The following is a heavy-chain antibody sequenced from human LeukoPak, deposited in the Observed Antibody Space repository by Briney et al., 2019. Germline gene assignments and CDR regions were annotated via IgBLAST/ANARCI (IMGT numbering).Heavy chain of an antibody. CDR3: AKGYGDRRIPVDY. CDR2: ISGTGTYT. V-gene: IGHV3-23*01. D-gene: IGHD4-17*01. CDR1: GFTFNSYA. Sequence: GGSLRLSCAASGFTFNSYAVSWVRQAPGKGLEWVSGISGTGTYTYYADSVKGRFTTSRDNSKNTLYLQLNSLRAEDTAVYYCAKGYGDRRIPVDYWGQGTLVTVSS. J-gene: IGHJ4*02.